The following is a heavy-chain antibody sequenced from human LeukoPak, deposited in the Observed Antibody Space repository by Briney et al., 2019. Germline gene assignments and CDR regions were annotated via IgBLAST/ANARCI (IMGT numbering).Heavy chain of an antibody. J-gene: IGHJ5*02. V-gene: IGHV4-39*01. Sequence: SETLSLTCTVSGGSISSSSYYWGWIRQPPGRGLEWIGSINHSGNTYCNPSLKSRVAISIDTSKNDFSLKVTSVTAADTAVYFCARQDTAMVKGWFDPWGQGTLVTVSS. D-gene: IGHD5-18*01. CDR2: INHSGNT. CDR3: ARQDTAMVKGWFDP. CDR1: GGSISSSSYY.